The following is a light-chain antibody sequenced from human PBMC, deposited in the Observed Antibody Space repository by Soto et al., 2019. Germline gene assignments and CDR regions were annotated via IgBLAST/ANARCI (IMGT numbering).Light chain of an antibody. V-gene: IGKV3-20*01. J-gene: IGKJ2*01. CDR3: QQYGSSPRT. Sequence: EIVLTQSPGTLSLSPGERATLSCRASQSVSSSYLAWYQQKPGQAPRLLIYDASSRATGIPDRFSGSGSGTDFTLTISRLEPEDFAVYQCQQYGSSPRTFGQGTKLEIK. CDR2: DAS. CDR1: QSVSSSY.